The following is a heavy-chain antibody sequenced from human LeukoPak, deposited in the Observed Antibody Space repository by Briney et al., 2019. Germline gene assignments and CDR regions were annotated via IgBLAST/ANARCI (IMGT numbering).Heavy chain of an antibody. J-gene: IGHJ4*02. Sequence: GGSLRLSCAASGFTFCSYNMNWVRQAPGKRLEWVSSISYSSTYIYYADSVKGRFTISRDNAKNSLYLQMNSLRAEDTAVYYCARWDSSSSDYWGQGTLVTVSS. V-gene: IGHV3-21*01. D-gene: IGHD6-6*01. CDR1: GFTFCSYN. CDR2: ISYSSTYI. CDR3: ARWDSSSSDY.